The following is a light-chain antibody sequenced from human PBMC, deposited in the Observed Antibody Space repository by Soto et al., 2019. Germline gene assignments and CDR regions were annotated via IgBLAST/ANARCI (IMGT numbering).Light chain of an antibody. Sequence: QSVLTQPASVSGSPGQSITISCTGTSSDVGGYNYVSWYQQHPGKAPKLMIYDVSNRPAGVSNRFSGSKSGNTASLTISGLHAEDEADYYCSSSTSSSTWVFGGGTQLTVL. J-gene: IGLJ3*02. CDR2: DVS. CDR1: SSDVGGYNY. CDR3: SSSTSSSTWV. V-gene: IGLV2-14*01.